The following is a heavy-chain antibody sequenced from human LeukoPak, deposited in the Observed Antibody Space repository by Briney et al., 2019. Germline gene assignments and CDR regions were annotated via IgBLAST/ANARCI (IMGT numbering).Heavy chain of an antibody. CDR3: ARGQYNWAPRDY. J-gene: IGHJ4*02. CDR2: ISYDGSNK. CDR1: GFTFSSYG. D-gene: IGHD1-20*01. V-gene: IGHV3-30*03. Sequence: PGRSLRLSCAASGFTFSSYGMHWVRQAPGKGLEWVAVISYDGSNKYYADSVKGRFTISRDNSKNTLYLQMNSLRAEDTAVYYCARGQYNWAPRDYWGQGTLVTVSS.